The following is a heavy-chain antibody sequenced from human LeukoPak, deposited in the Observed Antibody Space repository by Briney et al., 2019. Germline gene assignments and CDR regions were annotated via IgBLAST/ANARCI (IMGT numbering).Heavy chain of an antibody. D-gene: IGHD5-12*01. V-gene: IGHV4-30-2*01. CDR2: IYHSGST. Sequence: SETLSLTCAVSGGSFISGGYSWSWIRQPPGKGLEWIGYIYHSGSTYNNPSLESRVTISVDRSKNKFSLKLRSVTAADTAVYYCACRGLREYYFDHWGQGTLVTVSS. CDR1: GGSFISGGYS. CDR3: ACRGLREYYFDH. J-gene: IGHJ4*02.